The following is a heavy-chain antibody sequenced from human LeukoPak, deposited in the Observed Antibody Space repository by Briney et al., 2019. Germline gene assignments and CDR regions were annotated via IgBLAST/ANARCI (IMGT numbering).Heavy chain of an antibody. J-gene: IGHJ4*02. CDR2: IRYDGSNK. Sequence: GGSLRLSCAASGFTFSSYGMHWVRQAPGKGLEWVAFIRYDGSNKYYADSVKGRFTISRDNSKNTLYLQMNSLRAEDTAVYYCAKVKGLYYDSSGYYETSYYFDYWGQGTLVTVSS. V-gene: IGHV3-30*02. CDR3: AKVKGLYYDSSGYYETSYYFDY. D-gene: IGHD3-22*01. CDR1: GFTFSSYG.